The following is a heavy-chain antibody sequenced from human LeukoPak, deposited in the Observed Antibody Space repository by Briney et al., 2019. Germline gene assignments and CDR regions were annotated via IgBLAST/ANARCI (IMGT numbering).Heavy chain of an antibody. CDR2: IYSGGSS. CDR3: ARVDTAVLTGFDY. D-gene: IGHD5-18*01. Sequence: GGSLRLSCAASGFIVSSNYMSWVRQAPGKGLEWVSVIYSGGSSFYADSVKGRFTISRDNSKNTLYLQMNSLRAEDTAVYYCARVDTAVLTGFDYWGQGTLVTVSS. J-gene: IGHJ4*02. CDR1: GFIVSSNY. V-gene: IGHV3-53*01.